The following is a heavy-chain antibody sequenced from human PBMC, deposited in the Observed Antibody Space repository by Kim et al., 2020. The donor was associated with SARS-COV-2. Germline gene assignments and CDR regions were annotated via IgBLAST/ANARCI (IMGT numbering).Heavy chain of an antibody. J-gene: IGHJ3*01. Sequence: SETLSLTCTVSGGSISSSSYYWGWIRQPPGKGLEWIGSIYYSGSTYYNPSLKSRVTISVDTSKNQFSLKLSSVTAADTDVYYCARHATTKGSSWAWGDAFDVSSRRTIVTVSS. CDR3: ARHATTKGSSWAWGDAFDV. V-gene: IGHV4-39*01. CDR1: GGSISSSSYY. D-gene: IGHD6-13*01. CDR2: IYYSGST.